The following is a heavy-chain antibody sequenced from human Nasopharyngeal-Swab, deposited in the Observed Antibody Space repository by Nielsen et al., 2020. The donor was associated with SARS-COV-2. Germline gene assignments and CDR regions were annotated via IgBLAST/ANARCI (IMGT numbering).Heavy chain of an antibody. CDR2: INPSGGST. Sequence: SVPVPCKPSRYTFTSHYMHWVRQAPGQGLEWMGIINPSGGSTSYAQKFQGRVTMTRDTSTGTVYMELSSLRSEDRAVYYCARVFQGDAFDIWGQGTMVTVSS. J-gene: IGHJ3*02. CDR1: RYTFTSHY. D-gene: IGHD2-21*01. V-gene: IGHV1-46*01. CDR3: ARVFQGDAFDI.